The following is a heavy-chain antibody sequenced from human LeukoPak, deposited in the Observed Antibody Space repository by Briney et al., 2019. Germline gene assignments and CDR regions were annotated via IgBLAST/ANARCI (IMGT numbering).Heavy chain of an antibody. CDR1: GGTFSSYA. J-gene: IGHJ6*02. CDR3: ARDPAPQGIIYYYGMDV. V-gene: IGHV1-69*04. D-gene: IGHD1-14*01. Sequence: GSSVKVSCKASGGTFSSYAISWVRQAPGQGLEWMGRIIPILGIANYAQKFQGRVTITADKSTSTAYMELSSLRSEDTAVYYCARDPAPQGIIYYYGMDVWGQGTTVTVSS. CDR2: IIPILGIA.